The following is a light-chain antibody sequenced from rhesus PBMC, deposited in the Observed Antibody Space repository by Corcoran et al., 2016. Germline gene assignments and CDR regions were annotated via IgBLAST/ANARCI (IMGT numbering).Light chain of an antibody. CDR2: KAS. CDR1: ENVNNY. J-gene: IGKJ2*01. Sequence: DIQMTQSPSSLSASVGDRVTITCRTSENVNNYLNWYQQKPGKAPKLLIYKASTLQSGVPSRFSGSGSGTVYTFTISSLQSEDVATYYCQHNYGTPYSFGQGTKVEIK. CDR3: QHNYGTPYS. V-gene: IGKV1-74*01.